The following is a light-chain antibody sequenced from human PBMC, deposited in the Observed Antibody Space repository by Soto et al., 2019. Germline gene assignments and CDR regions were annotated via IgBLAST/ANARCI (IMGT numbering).Light chain of an antibody. CDR2: DVN. Sequence: QSALTQPASVSGSPGQSITISCTGTSSDVGGYNYVSWYQHHPGKAPKLMIYDVNNRPSGVSNRFSGSKSDNTASLTISGLQAEDEADYYCSSYTSSSAVVFGGGTKLTVL. J-gene: IGLJ2*01. V-gene: IGLV2-14*03. CDR1: SSDVGGYNY. CDR3: SSYTSSSAVV.